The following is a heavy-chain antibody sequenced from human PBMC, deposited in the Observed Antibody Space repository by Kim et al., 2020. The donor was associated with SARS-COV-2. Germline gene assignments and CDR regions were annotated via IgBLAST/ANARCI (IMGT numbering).Heavy chain of an antibody. CDR3: ARGSGAPQHAEYFQH. CDR2: IYYSGST. D-gene: IGHD3-10*01. V-gene: IGHV4-59*01. J-gene: IGHJ1*01. CDR1: GGSISSYY. Sequence: SETLSLTCTVSGGSISSYYWSWIRQPPGKGLEWIGYIYYSGSTNYNPSLKSRVTISVDTSKNQFSLKLSSVTAADTAVYYCARGSGAPQHAEYFQHWGQGTLVTVSS.